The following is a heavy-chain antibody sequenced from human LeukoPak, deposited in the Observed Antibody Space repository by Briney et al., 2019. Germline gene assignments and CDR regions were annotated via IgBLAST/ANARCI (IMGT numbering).Heavy chain of an antibody. J-gene: IGHJ4*02. Sequence: GRSLRLSCAASGFPFNVHTTSSVRPPPGKWLDLVGSMREDGREIYYVDSAKGRFTISRDNPKNSLYLQMNFLRAEDTAVYYCARGGATRGRFENWGQGTLVTVSS. CDR3: ARGGATRGRFEN. V-gene: IGHV3-7*01. D-gene: IGHD1-26*01. CDR2: MREDGREI. CDR1: GFPFNVHT.